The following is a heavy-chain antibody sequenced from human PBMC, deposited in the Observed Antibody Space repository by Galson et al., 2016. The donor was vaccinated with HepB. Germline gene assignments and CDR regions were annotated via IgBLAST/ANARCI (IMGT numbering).Heavy chain of an antibody. CDR3: ARLSAPAGNY. CDR2: IYYSGST. V-gene: IGHV4-39*01. CDR1: GGSISSSSYY. Sequence: ETLSLTCTVSGGSISSSSYYWGWLRQPPGKGLEWIGSIYYSGSTDYNPSLKSRVTISVDTSKNQFSLKVSSVTAADTAVYYCARLSAPAGNYWGQGTLVTVSS. J-gene: IGHJ4*02. D-gene: IGHD6-19*01.